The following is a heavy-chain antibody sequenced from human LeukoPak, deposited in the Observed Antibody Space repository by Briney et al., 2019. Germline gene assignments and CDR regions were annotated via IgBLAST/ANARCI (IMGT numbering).Heavy chain of an antibody. CDR2: ISAYNGNT. CDR3: ARNIVLMVYAIRGPDAFDI. D-gene: IGHD2-8*01. CDR1: GYTFTSYG. J-gene: IGHJ3*02. Sequence: ASVTVSCKASGYTFTSYGISWVRQAPGQGLEWMGWISAYNGNTNYAQKLQGRVTMTTDTSTSTAYMELRSLRSDDTAVYYCARNIVLMVYAIRGPDAFDIWGQGTMVTVSS. V-gene: IGHV1-18*01.